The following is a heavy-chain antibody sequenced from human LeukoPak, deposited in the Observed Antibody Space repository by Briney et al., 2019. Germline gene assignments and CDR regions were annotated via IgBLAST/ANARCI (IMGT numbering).Heavy chain of an antibody. CDR2: IYYRGSV. V-gene: IGHV4-39*01. CDR1: GGSISSNRHY. Sequence: SETLSLTCTVSGGSISSNRHYWAWIRQPPGKGLEWIGNIYYRGSVAYTPSLRGRVAMSIDTSRNQFSLRLSPVTAADTAVFYCARLSNTGCFDFDYWGQGILVTVSS. J-gene: IGHJ4*02. D-gene: IGHD2-8*02. CDR3: ARLSNTGCFDFDY.